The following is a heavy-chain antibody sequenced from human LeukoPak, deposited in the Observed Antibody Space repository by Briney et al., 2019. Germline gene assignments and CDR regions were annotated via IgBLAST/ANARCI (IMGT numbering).Heavy chain of an antibody. CDR2: IWYDGSNK. J-gene: IGHJ3*02. CDR3: ARADYYDSSGYQDAFDI. D-gene: IGHD3-22*01. V-gene: IGHV3-33*01. Sequence: GGSLRLSCAASGFTFSSYGMHWVRQAPGKGLEWVAVIWYDGSNKYHADSVKGRFTISRDNSKNTLYLQMNSLRAEDTAVYYCARADYYDSSGYQDAFDIWGQGTMVTVSS. CDR1: GFTFSSYG.